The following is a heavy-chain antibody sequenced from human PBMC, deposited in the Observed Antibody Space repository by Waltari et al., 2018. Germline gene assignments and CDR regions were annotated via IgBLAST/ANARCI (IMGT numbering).Heavy chain of an antibody. CDR3: ARGPGVDP. V-gene: IGHV4-61*09. D-gene: IGHD7-27*01. Sequence: QVQLQESGPGLVKPSQTLSLTCTVSGGSISSGSYYWSWIRQPAGKGLEWIGYIYTSGSTNYHPSLKSRVTISVDTSKNQFSLKLSSVTAADTAVYYCARGPGVDPWGQGTLVTVSS. CDR1: GGSISSGSYY. CDR2: IYTSGST. J-gene: IGHJ5*02.